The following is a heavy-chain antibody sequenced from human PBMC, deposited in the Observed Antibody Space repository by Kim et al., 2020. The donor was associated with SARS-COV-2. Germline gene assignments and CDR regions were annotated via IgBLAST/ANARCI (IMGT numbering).Heavy chain of an antibody. V-gene: IGHV3-15*01. CDR3: STGYCSGGTCLP. D-gene: IGHD2-15*01. CDR1: GFSFSNAW. Sequence: GGSLRLSCAASGFSFSNAWMSWVRQAPEKGLEWVGRIKSKSAGGTTEYAAHVKGRFTISRDDSKNTLYLEMNSMKTEDTAVYYCSTGYCSGGTCLPWGQGTTVTVSS. CDR2: IKSKSAGGTT. J-gene: IGHJ6*02.